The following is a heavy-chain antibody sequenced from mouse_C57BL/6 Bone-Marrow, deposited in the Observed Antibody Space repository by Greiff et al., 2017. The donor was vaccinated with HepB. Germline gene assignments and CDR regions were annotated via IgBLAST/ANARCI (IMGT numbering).Heavy chain of an antibody. CDR1: GYTFTSYG. CDR2: IYPRSGNT. Sequence: QVQLQQSGAELARPGASVKLSCKASGYTFTSYGISWVKQRTGQGLEWIGEIYPRSGNTYYNEKFKGKATLTADKSSSTAYMELRSLTSEDSAVYFCARSEPYCGSSAWFAYWGQGTLVTVSA. V-gene: IGHV1-81*01. CDR3: ARSEPYCGSSAWFAY. D-gene: IGHD1-1*01. J-gene: IGHJ3*01.